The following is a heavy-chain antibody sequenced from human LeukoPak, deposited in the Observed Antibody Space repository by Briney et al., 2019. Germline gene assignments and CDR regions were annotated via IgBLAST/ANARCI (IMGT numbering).Heavy chain of an antibody. CDR2: ISAYNGNT. V-gene: IGHV1-18*01. J-gene: IGHJ4*02. CDR1: GYTFTSYG. Sequence: GASVKVSCKASGYTFTSYGISWVRQAPGQGLEWMGWISAYNGNTNYAQKLQGRVTMTTDTSTSTAYMELRSLRSDDTAVYYCARGGLSLRQASNIVVVVAAPLDFDYWGQGTLVTVSS. D-gene: IGHD2-15*01. CDR3: ARGGLSLRQASNIVVVVAAPLDFDY.